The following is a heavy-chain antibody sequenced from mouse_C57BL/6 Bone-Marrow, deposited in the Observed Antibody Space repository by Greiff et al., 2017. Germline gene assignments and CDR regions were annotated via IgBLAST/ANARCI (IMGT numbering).Heavy chain of an antibody. J-gene: IGHJ3*01. Sequence: EVMLVESGGGLVQPGGSLKLSCAASGFTFSDYYMYWVRQTPEKRLEWVAYISNGGGSTYYPDTVKGRFTISRDNAKNTLYLQMSRLKSEDTAMYYCARQGDYVSWFAYWGQGTLVTVSA. D-gene: IGHD2-4*01. CDR3: ARQGDYVSWFAY. CDR2: ISNGGGST. V-gene: IGHV5-12*01. CDR1: GFTFSDYY.